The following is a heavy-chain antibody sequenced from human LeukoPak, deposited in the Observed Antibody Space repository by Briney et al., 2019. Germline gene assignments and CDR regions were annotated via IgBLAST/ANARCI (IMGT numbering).Heavy chain of an antibody. D-gene: IGHD3-10*01. V-gene: IGHV3-23*01. CDR3: AKYGSALFHYYMDV. CDR1: GFSFSSYA. CDR2: ISGSGGST. J-gene: IGHJ6*03. Sequence: GGSLRLSCATSGFSFSSYAMSWVRQAPGKGLEWVSAISGSGGSTYYADSVKGRFTISRDNSKNTLYLQMNSLRAEDTAVYYCAKYGSALFHYYMDVWGKGTTVTISS.